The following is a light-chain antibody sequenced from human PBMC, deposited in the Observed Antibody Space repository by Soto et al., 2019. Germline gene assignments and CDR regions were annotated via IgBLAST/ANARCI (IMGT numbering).Light chain of an antibody. CDR1: QSVSSRY. Sequence: EIVLTQSPGTLSLSPGERATLSCRASQSVSSRYLAWYQQKPGQAPRLLIYGASSRATGIPDRFSGGGSGTDFNLTISRLEPEDCAVYYCQQYGSSPPITFGGGTNVEIK. V-gene: IGKV3-20*01. J-gene: IGKJ4*01. CDR2: GAS. CDR3: QQYGSSPPIT.